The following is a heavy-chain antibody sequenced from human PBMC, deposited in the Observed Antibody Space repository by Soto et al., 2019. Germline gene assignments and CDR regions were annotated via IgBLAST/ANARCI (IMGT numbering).Heavy chain of an antibody. CDR2: IYYSGNS. CDR3: VRHASRLIQYFDY. V-gene: IGHV4-39*01. Sequence: QLQLQESGPGLLKPSDTLSLTCTVSGVSISSSNRYWGWIRQPPGKGLEWIGNIYYSGNSYYNPSLKSRVTVSVDTSKNRFSLKLTSVTAADTAVYYCVRHASRLIQYFDYWAQGTLVTVSS. J-gene: IGHJ4*02. D-gene: IGHD1-1*01. CDR1: GVSISSSNRY.